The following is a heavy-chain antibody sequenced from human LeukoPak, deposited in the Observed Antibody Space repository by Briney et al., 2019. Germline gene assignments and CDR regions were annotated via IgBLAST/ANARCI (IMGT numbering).Heavy chain of an antibody. CDR2: ISAYNGNT. CDR3: ARAGAYIYGFDY. D-gene: IGHD5-18*01. Sequence: VASVKVSCKASGYKFSSYGISWVRQAAGQGLEWMGWISAYNGNTNYAQNFQGRVTMTTDTSTSTAYMELRGLRSDDTAVYYCARAGAYIYGFDYWGQGTLVAVSS. CDR1: GYKFSSYG. V-gene: IGHV1-18*01. J-gene: IGHJ4*02.